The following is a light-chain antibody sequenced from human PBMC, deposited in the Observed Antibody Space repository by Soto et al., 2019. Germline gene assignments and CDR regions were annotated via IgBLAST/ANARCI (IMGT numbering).Light chain of an antibody. CDR2: GAS. J-gene: IGKJ1*01. CDR1: QSVSSNY. Sequence: IVLTESPCTLSLSPGERATLSCRASQSVSSNYITWYQQKPGQAPRRLIFGASSRATGIPDRFSGSGSGTDFTLTISRLEPEDFAVYYCQQYGSSPSTFGQGTKVDIK. V-gene: IGKV3-20*01. CDR3: QQYGSSPST.